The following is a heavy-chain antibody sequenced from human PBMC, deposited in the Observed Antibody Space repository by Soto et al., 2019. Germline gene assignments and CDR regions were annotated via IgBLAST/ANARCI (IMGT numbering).Heavy chain of an antibody. J-gene: IGHJ4*02. CDR1: GFTFSSYA. CDR3: AKDGNYDFWSGHSFDS. V-gene: IGHV3-23*01. Sequence: EGQLLEPGEGQVQPGGSLRLSCAGSGFTFSSYAMTRVRQAPGKGLEWVSVIRRSGASTYYADTVKGRFTISRDNAKNALYVQMNGLRAGDPAVYYCAKDGNYDFWSGHSFDSRGQWTLVTVAS. D-gene: IGHD3-3*01. CDR2: IRRSGAST.